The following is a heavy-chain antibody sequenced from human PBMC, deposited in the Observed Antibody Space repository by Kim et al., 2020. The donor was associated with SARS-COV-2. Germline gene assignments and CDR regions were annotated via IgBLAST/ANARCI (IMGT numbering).Heavy chain of an antibody. CDR1: GFSVSGDY. V-gene: IGHV3-66*04. CDR2: IHTGGAT. CDR3: ARHDWFDP. Sequence: GGSLRLYCAVSGFSVSGDYMNWVRQAPGKGLECVSVIHTGGATFYEDSVKGRFTISRDSSKNTLYLQMNSLRVEDTAVYYCARHDWFDPWGQGTLVTVSS. J-gene: IGHJ5*02.